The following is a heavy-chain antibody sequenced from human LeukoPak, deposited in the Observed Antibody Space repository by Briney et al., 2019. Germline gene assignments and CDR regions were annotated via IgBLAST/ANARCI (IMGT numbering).Heavy chain of an antibody. J-gene: IGHJ4*02. CDR2: TSDSGST. CDR1: GGSIISDY. D-gene: IGHD3-3*01. V-gene: IGHV4-59*01. Sequence: PSETLPLTCTVSGGSIISDYWGWIRQPPGRGLEWVGYTSDSGSTNYNPSLRSRVTMSLDTSKNQFSLNLNSVTTADTAVYYCARDHSRSGYYDYWGQGTLVTVSS. CDR3: ARDHSRSGYYDY.